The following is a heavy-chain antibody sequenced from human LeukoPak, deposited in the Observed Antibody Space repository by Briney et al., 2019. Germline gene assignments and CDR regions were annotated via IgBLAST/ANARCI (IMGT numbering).Heavy chain of an antibody. CDR2: ISYSGST. Sequence: SETLSLTCSVSGGSINVYYWNWIRQPPGKGLEWIGSISYSGSTNYNPSLKSRVTISMDTSKNRFSLKVSSVIPADTAMYYCARGGSRSYTSSTLDYWGQGTLVTVSS. J-gene: IGHJ4*02. D-gene: IGHD6-6*01. CDR1: GGSINVYY. V-gene: IGHV4-59*01. CDR3: ARGGSRSYTSSTLDY.